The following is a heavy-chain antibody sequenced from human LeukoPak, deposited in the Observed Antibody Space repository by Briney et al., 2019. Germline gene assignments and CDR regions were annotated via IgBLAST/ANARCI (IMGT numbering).Heavy chain of an antibody. CDR2: IYYSGST. V-gene: IGHV4-39*07. CDR3: AGVIGGSYSAPDY. J-gene: IGHJ4*02. D-gene: IGHD1-26*01. Sequence: SETLSLTCTVSGGSISSSSYYWGWIRQPPGKGLEWIGSIYYSGSTYYNPSLKSRVTISVDTSKNQFSLKLSSVTAADTAVYYCAGVIGGSYSAPDYWGQGTLVTVSS. CDR1: GGSISSSSYY.